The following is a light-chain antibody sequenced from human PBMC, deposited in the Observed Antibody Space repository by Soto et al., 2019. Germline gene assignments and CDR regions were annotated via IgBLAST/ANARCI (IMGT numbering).Light chain of an antibody. CDR2: EDN. CDR1: SGSIASNY. Sequence: NFMLTQPHSVSEPPGKTVTISCTRSSGSIASNYVQWYQQRPGSAPTTVIYEDNQRPSGVPDRFSGSIDSSSNSASLTISGLKTEDEADYYCQSYDSSNQGVVFGGGTKLTVL. V-gene: IGLV6-57*04. CDR3: QSYDSSNQGVV. J-gene: IGLJ2*01.